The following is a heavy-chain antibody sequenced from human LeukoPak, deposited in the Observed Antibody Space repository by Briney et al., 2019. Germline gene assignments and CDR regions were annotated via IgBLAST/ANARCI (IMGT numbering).Heavy chain of an antibody. CDR2: ISNTGTTI. Sequence: GGSLRLSCAASGFTFSSYEMNWVCQAPGKGLKWVSYISNTGTTIYYADSVKGRFTISRDNAKNSLYLQMNSLRAEDTAAYYCARGGAADYWGQGTLVTVSS. D-gene: IGHD1-26*01. CDR1: GFTFSSYE. CDR3: ARGGAADY. V-gene: IGHV3-48*03. J-gene: IGHJ4*02.